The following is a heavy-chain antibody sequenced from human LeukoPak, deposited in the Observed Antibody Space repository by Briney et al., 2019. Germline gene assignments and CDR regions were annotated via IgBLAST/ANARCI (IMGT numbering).Heavy chain of an antibody. Sequence: KPSETLSLTCTVSGGSISSSSYYWGWIRQPPGKGLEWIGSIYYSGSTYYNPSLKSRVTISVDTSKNQFSLKLSSVTAADTAVYYCARLSSGYPDYWGQGTLVTVSS. CDR1: GGSISSSSYY. CDR2: IYYSGST. CDR3: ARLSSGYPDY. V-gene: IGHV4-39*01. D-gene: IGHD3-22*01. J-gene: IGHJ4*02.